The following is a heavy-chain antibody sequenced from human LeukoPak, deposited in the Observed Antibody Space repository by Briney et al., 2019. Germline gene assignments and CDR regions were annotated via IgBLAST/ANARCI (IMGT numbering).Heavy chain of an antibody. CDR1: GFTFSSYA. D-gene: IGHD6-19*01. V-gene: IGHV3-23*01. CDR2: ISGSGGST. Sequence: GGSLRLSCAASGFTFSSYAMSWVRQAPGKGLEWVSAISGSGGSTYYADSVKGRFTISRDNSKNTLYLQMNSLRAEDTAIYYCARRPGSGWYVLDYWGQGTLVTVSS. CDR3: ARRPGSGWYVLDY. J-gene: IGHJ4*02.